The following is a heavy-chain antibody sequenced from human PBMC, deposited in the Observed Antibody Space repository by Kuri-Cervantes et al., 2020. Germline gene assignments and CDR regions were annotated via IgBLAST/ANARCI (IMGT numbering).Heavy chain of an antibody. D-gene: IGHD5-24*01. Sequence: GKSLKISCAASGFTFSSYGMHWVRQAPGKGLEWVAVISYEGSNSNYADSVKGRFTISRDNSRNTLYLQMSSLRAEDTAIYYCAKEGSRRDGYNCWFDAWGHGTLVTVSS. CDR2: ISYEGSNS. CDR3: AKEGSRRDGYNCWFDA. J-gene: IGHJ5*01. CDR1: GFTFSSYG. V-gene: IGHV3-30*18.